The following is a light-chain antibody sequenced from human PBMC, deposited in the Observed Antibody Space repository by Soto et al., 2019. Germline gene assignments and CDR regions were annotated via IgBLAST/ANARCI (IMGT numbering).Light chain of an antibody. V-gene: IGKV3-20*01. J-gene: IGKJ3*01. CDR3: QQYGSSPRVT. Sequence: EIVLTQSPGTLSLSPGERATLSCRVSQSVSSSYLAWYQQKPGQAPRLLIYGASIRATGIPDRFSGSRSGTDFSPTISRLEPEDVAVYYCQQYGSSPRVTFGHGTKVDIK. CDR2: GAS. CDR1: QSVSSSY.